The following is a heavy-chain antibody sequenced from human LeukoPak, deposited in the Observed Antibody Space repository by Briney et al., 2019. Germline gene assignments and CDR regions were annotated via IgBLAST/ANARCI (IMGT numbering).Heavy chain of an antibody. J-gene: IGHJ6*02. CDR1: GYTLTELS. CDR3: ATCSLYGSGWYYGMDV. Sequence: ASVKVSCKVSGYTLTELSMHWVRQAPGKGLEWMGGFDPEDGETIYARKFQGRVTMTEDTSTDTAYMELSSLRSEDTAVYYCATCSLYGSGWYYGMDVWGQGTTVTVSS. CDR2: FDPEDGET. D-gene: IGHD6-19*01. V-gene: IGHV1-24*01.